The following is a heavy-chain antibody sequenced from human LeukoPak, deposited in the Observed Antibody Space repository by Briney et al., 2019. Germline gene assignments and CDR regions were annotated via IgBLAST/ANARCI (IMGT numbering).Heavy chain of an antibody. J-gene: IGHJ5*02. CDR2: IYYSGST. V-gene: IGHV4-59*01. Sequence: SETLSLTCTVSGGSTSSYYWSWIRQPPGKGLEWIGYIYYSGSTNYNPSLKSRVTISVDTSKNQFSLKLSSVTAADTAVYYCARGIDGSYSWFDPWGQGTLVTVSS. CDR1: GGSTSSYY. D-gene: IGHD1-26*01. CDR3: ARGIDGSYSWFDP.